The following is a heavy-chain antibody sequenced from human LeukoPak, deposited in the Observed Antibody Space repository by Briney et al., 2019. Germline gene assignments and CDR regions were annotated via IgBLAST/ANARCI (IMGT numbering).Heavy chain of an antibody. Sequence: GGSLRLSCAASGFTFSDYYMSWIRQAPGKGLEWVSYISSGSSTIYYADSVKGRFTISRDNAKNSLYLRMNSLRAEDTAVYYCARDSSLYRWYDEQFDYWGQGTLVTVSS. J-gene: IGHJ4*02. D-gene: IGHD4-23*01. CDR1: GFTFSDYY. V-gene: IGHV3-11*04. CDR3: ARDSSLYRWYDEQFDY. CDR2: ISSGSSTI.